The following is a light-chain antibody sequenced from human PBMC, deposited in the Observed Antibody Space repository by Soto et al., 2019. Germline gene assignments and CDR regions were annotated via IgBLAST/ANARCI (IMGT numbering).Light chain of an antibody. CDR3: QQSYSTPRT. CDR1: QSISSY. J-gene: IGKJ1*01. V-gene: IGKV1-39*01. CDR2: AAS. Sequence: DVQMTQSPSSLSASVGDGVTITCRASQSISSYLNWYQQKPGKAPKLLIYAASSLQSGVPSRFSGSGSGTDFTLTISSLQPEDFATYYCQQSYSTPRTFGQGTKVDTK.